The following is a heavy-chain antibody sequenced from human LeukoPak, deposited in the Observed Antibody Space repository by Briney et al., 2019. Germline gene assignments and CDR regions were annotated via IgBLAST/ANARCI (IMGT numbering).Heavy chain of an antibody. Sequence: SETLSLTCAVYGGSFSGYYWSWIRQPPGKGLEWIGEINHSGSTTYNPSLKSRVTISVDTSKNQFPLKLSSVTAADTAVYYCARGARSAYYYDSSEAFDIWGQGTMVTVSS. D-gene: IGHD3-22*01. V-gene: IGHV4-34*01. CDR1: GGSFSGYY. CDR2: INHSGST. J-gene: IGHJ3*02. CDR3: ARGARSAYYYDSSEAFDI.